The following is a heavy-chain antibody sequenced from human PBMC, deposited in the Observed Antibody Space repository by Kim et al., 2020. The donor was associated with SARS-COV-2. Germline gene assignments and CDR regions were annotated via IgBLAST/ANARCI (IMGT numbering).Heavy chain of an antibody. V-gene: IGHV3-33*01. D-gene: IGHD1-26*01. CDR3: ARAFDLVGATVLDY. Sequence: YADSVKGRVTTSRDNSKNTLYLQMNSLRAEDTAVYYCARAFDLVGATVLDYWGQGTLVTVSS. J-gene: IGHJ4*02.